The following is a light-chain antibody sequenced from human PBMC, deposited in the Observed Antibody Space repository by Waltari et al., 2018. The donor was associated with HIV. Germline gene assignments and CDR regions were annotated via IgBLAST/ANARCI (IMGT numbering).Light chain of an antibody. V-gene: IGLV6-57*01. J-gene: IGLJ2*01. CDR1: SRSFARNY. CDR3: QSYDSNNHVL. Sequence: NFMLTQPHSVSESPGKTVTISCTRSSRSFARNYVQWYQHRPGRSPPTVIYQDNQRPSGVPDRFSGSIDSSSNSASLTISGLKTEDEADYYCQSYDSNNHVLFGGGTKLTVL. CDR2: QDN.